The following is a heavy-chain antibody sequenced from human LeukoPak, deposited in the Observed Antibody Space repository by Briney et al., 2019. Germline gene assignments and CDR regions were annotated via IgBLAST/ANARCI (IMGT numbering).Heavy chain of an antibody. CDR1: GYSFIAYY. D-gene: IGHD3-10*01. CDR3: ARDPGGSGSYLYYFDY. V-gene: IGHV1-2*04. J-gene: IGHJ4*02. Sequence: GASVTVSCKTSGYSFIAYYIHWVRQAPGQGLEWMGWINPNSGGTNYAQKFQGWVTMTRDTSISSAYMELSRLRSDDTAVYYCARDPGGSGSYLYYFDYWGQGTLVTVSS. CDR2: INPNSGGT.